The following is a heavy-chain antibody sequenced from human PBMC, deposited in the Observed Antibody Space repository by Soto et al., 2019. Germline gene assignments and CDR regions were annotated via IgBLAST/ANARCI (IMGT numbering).Heavy chain of an antibody. J-gene: IGHJ4*02. CDR2: IYSGGDT. CDR3: AKATPAKFDY. D-gene: IGHD2-2*01. Sequence: GGSLRLSCAASGFPVSSKYMTWVRQAPGKGLEWVSVIYSGGDTYYADSVKGRFTISRDNSQNTLLLQMNSLRAEDTAVYYCAKATPAKFDYWGQGSLVTVSS. V-gene: IGHV3-66*01. CDR1: GFPVSSKY.